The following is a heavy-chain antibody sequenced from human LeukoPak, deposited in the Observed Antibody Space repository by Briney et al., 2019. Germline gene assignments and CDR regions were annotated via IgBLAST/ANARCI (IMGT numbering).Heavy chain of an antibody. CDR2: INPNSGGT. J-gene: IGHJ5*02. V-gene: IGHV1-2*02. CDR3: ARDGADNWFDP. Sequence: GASVKVSCKASGYTFTSYDINWVRQATGQGLEWMGWINPNSGGTNYAQKFQGRVTMTRDTSISTAYMELSRLRSDDTAVYYCARDGADNWFDPWGQGTLVTVSS. D-gene: IGHD3-10*01. CDR1: GYTFTSYD.